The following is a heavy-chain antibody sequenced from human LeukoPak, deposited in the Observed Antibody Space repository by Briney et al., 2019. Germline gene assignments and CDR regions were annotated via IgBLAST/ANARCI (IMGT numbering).Heavy chain of an antibody. CDR3: ASEGYSSSWRYYY. V-gene: IGHV3-7*01. CDR2: IKQDGSEK. J-gene: IGHJ4*02. Sequence: GGSLRLSCAASGFTFSSYWMSWVRQAPGKGLEWVANIKQDGSEKYYVDSVKGRFTISRDNAKNSLYLQMNSLRAEDTAVYYCASEGYSSSWRYYYWGQGTLVTVPS. D-gene: IGHD6-13*01. CDR1: GFTFSSYW.